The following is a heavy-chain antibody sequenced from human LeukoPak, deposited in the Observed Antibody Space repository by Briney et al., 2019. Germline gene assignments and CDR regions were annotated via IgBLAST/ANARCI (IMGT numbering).Heavy chain of an antibody. CDR1: GGSISGGGYY. V-gene: IGHV4-31*03. J-gene: IGHJ4*02. CDR3: ARTYCGGDCPIDY. Sequence: PSESLSLTCTVSGGSISGGGYYWSWIRQHPGKGLEWIGHISYGGTTYYNPSLGSRVTISVDTSKNQFSLKLSSVTAADTAVYYCARTYCGGDCPIDYWGQGTLVTVSS. D-gene: IGHD2-21*02. CDR2: ISYGGTT.